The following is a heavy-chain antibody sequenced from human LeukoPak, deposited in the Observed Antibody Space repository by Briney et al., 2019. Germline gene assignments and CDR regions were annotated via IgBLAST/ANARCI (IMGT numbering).Heavy chain of an antibody. Sequence: GGSLRLACAASGFTVSSNYMSWVRQAPGKGLEWVSVLYSDGSIYYVDSVKGRFTISRDNSMNTLYLQMNNLRAEDTAVYYCARAAYDSNGYTANHDYWGQGTLVTVSS. CDR2: LYSDGSI. CDR1: GFTVSSNY. D-gene: IGHD3-22*01. CDR3: ARAAYDSNGYTANHDY. J-gene: IGHJ4*02. V-gene: IGHV3-53*01.